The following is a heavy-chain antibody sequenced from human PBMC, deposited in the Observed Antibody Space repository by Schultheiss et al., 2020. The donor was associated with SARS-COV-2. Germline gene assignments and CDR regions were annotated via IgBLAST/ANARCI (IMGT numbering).Heavy chain of an antibody. D-gene: IGHD3-16*02. V-gene: IGHV1-69*06. CDR2: IIPIFGTA. CDR3: ARPRNYVWGSYRLDY. CDR1: GGTFSSYA. Sequence: SVKVSCKASGGTFSSYAISWVRQAPGQGLEWMGGIIPIFGTANYAQKFQRRVTITADKSTSTAYMELSSLRSEDTAVYYCARPRNYVWGSYRLDYWGQGTLVTVSS. J-gene: IGHJ4*02.